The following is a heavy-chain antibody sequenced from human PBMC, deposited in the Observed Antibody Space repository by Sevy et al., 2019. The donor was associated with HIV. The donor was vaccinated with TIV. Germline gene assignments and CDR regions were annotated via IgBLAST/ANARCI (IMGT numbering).Heavy chain of an antibody. CDR1: GFTFTLYA. V-gene: IGHV3-30-3*01. D-gene: IGHD2-21*02. J-gene: IGHJ4*02. CDR2: ISYSGTNK. CDR3: ARVAVEYCTDDCYHRFDY. Sequence: GESLKISCAASGFTFTLYAIHWVRQAPGKGLEWVALISYSGTNKYYADSVKGRFTISRDDSKNTAYLQMNNLITDDTAVYYCARVAVEYCTDDCYHRFDYWGQGTQVTVSS.